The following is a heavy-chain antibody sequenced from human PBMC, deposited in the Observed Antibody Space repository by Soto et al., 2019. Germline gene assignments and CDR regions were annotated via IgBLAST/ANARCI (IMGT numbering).Heavy chain of an antibody. CDR1: GSSLSTSRVG. V-gene: IGHV2-5*02. J-gene: IGHJ4*02. CDR2: IDWDDSK. CDR3: AHKGPEDWPLDY. D-gene: IGHD3-9*01. Sequence: QITLKESGPTLVRPTQTLTLTGAFSGSSLSTSRVGVGWIRQLTRKALAWLALIDWDDSKHYRPSLRSRLTITTDTSKNHVVLTMTNMDPMDTCTYYCAHKGPEDWPLDYWGQGTLVTVAS.